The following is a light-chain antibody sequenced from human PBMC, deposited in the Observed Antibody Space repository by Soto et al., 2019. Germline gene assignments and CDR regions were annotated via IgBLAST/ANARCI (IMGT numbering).Light chain of an antibody. Sequence: EIVLTQSPGTLSLSPGERATLSCMASQSVSSSYLAWYQQKPGQAPRLLIYGASSRATGIPDRFSGSGSGTDFTLTISRLEPEDFAVYYCQQYCSSPPYTFGQGTKLELK. CDR1: QSVSSSY. V-gene: IGKV3-20*01. CDR2: GAS. J-gene: IGKJ2*01. CDR3: QQYCSSPPYT.